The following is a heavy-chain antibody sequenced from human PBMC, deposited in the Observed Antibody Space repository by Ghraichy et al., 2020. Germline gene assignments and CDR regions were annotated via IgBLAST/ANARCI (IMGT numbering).Heavy chain of an antibody. CDR3: AHRRYYYDTSPERGFDS. V-gene: IGHV2-5*02. CDR2: IYWDDDK. D-gene: IGHD3-22*01. CDR1: GFSLTTNGVG. Sequence: SGPTLVKPTQTLTLTCTFSGFSLTTNGVGVGWIRQPPGKALEWLGIIYWDDDKRYSPSLKSRLTITKDTSKNHVVLTMTNMDPVDTATYYCAHRRYYYDTSPERGFDSWGQGTLVTVSS. J-gene: IGHJ5*01.